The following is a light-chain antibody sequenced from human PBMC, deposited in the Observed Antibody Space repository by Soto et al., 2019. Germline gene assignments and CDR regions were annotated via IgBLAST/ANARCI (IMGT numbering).Light chain of an antibody. CDR3: SSYTSSRTSR. CDR2: DVS. V-gene: IGLV2-14*01. J-gene: IGLJ1*01. Sequence: QSVLTQPASVSGSPGQSITISCTGTSSDVGGYNYVSWYQQHPGKAPKLMIYDVSNRPSGVSNRFSGSKSGNTASLTISGLQAADGADYYCSSYTSSRTSRFGTGTKVTVL. CDR1: SSDVGGYNY.